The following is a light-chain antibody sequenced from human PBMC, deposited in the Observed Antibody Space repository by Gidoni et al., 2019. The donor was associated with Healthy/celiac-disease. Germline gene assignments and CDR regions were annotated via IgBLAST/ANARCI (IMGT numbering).Light chain of an antibody. V-gene: IGKV3-15*01. J-gene: IGKJ4*01. CDR2: GAS. CDR3: QQYNNWPPLT. Sequence: EIVMTQSPATLSVSPGERATLSCRASQSVSSNLAWYQQKPGQAPRLLIDGASTRATGIPARFSGSGSGTEFTLTISSLQSEDFAVYYCQQYNNWPPLTLGGGTKVEIK. CDR1: QSVSSN.